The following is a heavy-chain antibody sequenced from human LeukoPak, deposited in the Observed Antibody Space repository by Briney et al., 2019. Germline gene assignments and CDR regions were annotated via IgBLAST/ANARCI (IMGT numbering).Heavy chain of an antibody. J-gene: IGHJ4*02. CDR3: AKARHTVGRATILDY. V-gene: IGHV3-23*01. CDR2: ISGSGSST. Sequence: TGGSLRLSCAASGFTFSSSVMSRVRQAPGKGLEWVSDISGSGSSTYYADSVKGRFTISRDNSKNTLYLQMNSLIAEDTAVYYCAKARHTVGRATILDYWGQGTLVTVSS. D-gene: IGHD1-26*01. CDR1: GFTFSSSV.